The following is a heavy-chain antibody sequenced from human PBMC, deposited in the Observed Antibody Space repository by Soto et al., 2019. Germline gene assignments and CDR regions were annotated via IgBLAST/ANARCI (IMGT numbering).Heavy chain of an antibody. CDR1: GLIFSNYA. D-gene: IGHD6-13*01. CDR3: AREGDITAAFDY. Sequence: EVQVLESAGVLVQPGGSLRLSCVAPGLIFSNYAMSWVRQAPGKGLEWVSGISGSGGSPHYADSAKGRFTISRDNSKNTLFLQMNTLRAEDTAVYYCAREGDITAAFDYWGQGTLVTVSS. J-gene: IGHJ4*02. V-gene: IGHV3-23*01. CDR2: ISGSGGSP.